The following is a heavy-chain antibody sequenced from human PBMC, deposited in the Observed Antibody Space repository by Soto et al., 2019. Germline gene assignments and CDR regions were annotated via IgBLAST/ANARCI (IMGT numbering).Heavy chain of an antibody. CDR3: ARERLPYYFDY. CDR2: ISYDGSNK. Sequence: QVQLVESGGGVVQPGRSLRLSCAASGFTFSSYAMHWVRQAPGKGLEWVAVISYDGSNKYYADSVKGRFTISRDNSKNTLYLQMNGLGVEDTAVYYCARERLPYYFDYWGQGTLVTVSS. J-gene: IGHJ4*02. V-gene: IGHV3-30-3*01. CDR1: GFTFSSYA. D-gene: IGHD2-21*02.